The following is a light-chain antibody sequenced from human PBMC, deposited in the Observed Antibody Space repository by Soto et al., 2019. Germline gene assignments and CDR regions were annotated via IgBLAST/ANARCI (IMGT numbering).Light chain of an antibody. J-gene: IGLJ1*01. V-gene: IGLV2-14*01. CDR2: EVT. CDR3: SSYTSSSSPYV. CDR1: SSDVGGYNY. Sequence: QSALTQPASVSGSPGQSITISCTGTSSDVGGYNYVSWYQQHPDKAPKVIIYEVTNRPSGISNRFSGSKSGNTASLTISGLQAEDECDYYCSSYTSSSSPYVFGTGTKLTVL.